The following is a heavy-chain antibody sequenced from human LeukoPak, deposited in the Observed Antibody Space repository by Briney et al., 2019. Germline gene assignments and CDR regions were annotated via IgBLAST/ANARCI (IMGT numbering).Heavy chain of an antibody. CDR2: TYYRSKWFH. CDR1: GDSVSSNSAA. J-gene: IGHJ4*02. D-gene: IGHD1-26*01. Sequence: SQTLSLTCAISGDSVSSNSAAWNWIRQSPARGLEWLGRTYYRSKWFHNYALSVQSRITINSDTSKNQFSLHLNSVTPEDTAVYYCARGWDLRDWGQGTLVSVSS. CDR3: ARGWDLRD. V-gene: IGHV6-1*01.